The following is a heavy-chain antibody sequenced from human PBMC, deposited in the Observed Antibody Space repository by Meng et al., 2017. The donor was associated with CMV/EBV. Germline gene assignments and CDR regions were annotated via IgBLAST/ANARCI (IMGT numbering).Heavy chain of an antibody. Sequence: GQLVQPGAEVKSPGASVKVSCQTSGYRFSDHYMHWVRQAPGQGLEWMGWIYPSSGGTHYAQKFQGRVTITADESTSTAYMELSSLRSEDTAVYYCEQGYTGPWGQGTLVTVSS. CDR1: GYRFSDHY. CDR3: EQGYTGP. V-gene: IGHV1-2*02. CDR2: IYPSSGGT. J-gene: IGHJ5*02. D-gene: IGHD1-26*01.